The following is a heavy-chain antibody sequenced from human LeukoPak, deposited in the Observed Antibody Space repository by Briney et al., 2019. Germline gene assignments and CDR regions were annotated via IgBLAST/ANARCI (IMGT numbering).Heavy chain of an antibody. V-gene: IGHV3-7*01. J-gene: IGHJ4*02. CDR2: IKQDGSEK. CDR1: GFTFSSYW. D-gene: IGHD6-19*01. Sequence: GGSLRLSCAASGFTFSSYWMSWVRQAPGKGLEWVANIKQDGSEKYYVDSVKGRFTISRDNAKNSLYLQMNSLRAEDTAVYYCARDRRALYSSGWYPRGTASDYWGQGTLVTVSS. CDR3: ARDRRALYSSGWYPRGTASDY.